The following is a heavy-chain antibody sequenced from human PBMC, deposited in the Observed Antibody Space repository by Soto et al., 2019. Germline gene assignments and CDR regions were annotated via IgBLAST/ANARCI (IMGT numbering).Heavy chain of an antibody. CDR2: IDGSGGIT. CDR1: GFTFGTTD. V-gene: IGHV3-23*01. J-gene: IGHJ5*02. Sequence: QLLQSGGGLVQPGGSLTLSCAASGFTFGTTDMSWVRQAPGEGLEWVSTIDGSGGITYYADSVKGRFTISRDNSRNTVYLQMNRLGGDDTALYYCVKNSGWFNTWGQGALVTGSS. CDR3: VKNSGWFNT. D-gene: IGHD3-10*01.